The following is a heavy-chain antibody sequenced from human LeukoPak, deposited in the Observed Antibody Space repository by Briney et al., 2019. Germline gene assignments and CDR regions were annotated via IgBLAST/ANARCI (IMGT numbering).Heavy chain of an antibody. D-gene: IGHD3-16*01. Sequence: GRSLRLSCAASGFTFDDYAMHWVRQAPGKGLERVSGISWNSGSIGYADSVKGRFTISRDNAKNSLYLQMNSLRAEDTAVYYCAKAPIENHWGGPLTWGQGTLVTVSS. V-gene: IGHV3-9*01. J-gene: IGHJ4*02. CDR2: ISWNSGSI. CDR1: GFTFDDYA. CDR3: AKAPIENHWGGPLT.